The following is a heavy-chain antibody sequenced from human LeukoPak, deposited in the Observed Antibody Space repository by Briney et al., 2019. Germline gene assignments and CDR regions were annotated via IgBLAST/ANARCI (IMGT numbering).Heavy chain of an antibody. J-gene: IGHJ5*02. D-gene: IGHD5-12*01. V-gene: IGHV1-8*01. Sequence: ASVKVSCKASGYTFTSYDINWVRQATGQGLEWMGWMNPNSGNTGYAQNFQGRVTMTRNTSISTAYMELSSLRSDDTAVYYCAREYSGYDHSPVDPWGQGTLVTVSS. CDR3: AREYSGYDHSPVDP. CDR1: GYTFTSYD. CDR2: MNPNSGNT.